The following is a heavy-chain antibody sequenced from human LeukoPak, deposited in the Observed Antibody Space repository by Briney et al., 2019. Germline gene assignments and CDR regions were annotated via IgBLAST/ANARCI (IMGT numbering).Heavy chain of an antibody. V-gene: IGHV4-59*01. CDR2: IYYSGST. CDR1: GGSISSYY. CDR3: ARGRYSTDFDY. Sequence: SETLSLICTVSGGSISSYYWSWIRQPPGKGLEWIGYIYYSGSTNYNPSLKSRVTISVDTSKNQFSLKLSSVTAADTAVYYCARGRYSTDFDYWGQGTLVTVSS. J-gene: IGHJ4*02. D-gene: IGHD5-18*01.